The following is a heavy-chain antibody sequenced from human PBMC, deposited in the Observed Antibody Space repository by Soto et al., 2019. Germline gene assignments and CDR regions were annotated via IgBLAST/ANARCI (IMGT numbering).Heavy chain of an antibody. CDR2: ISSSSSTI. Sequence: EVQLVESGGGLVQPGGSLRLSCAASGFTFSSYSMNWVRQAPGKGLEWVSYISSSSSTIYYADSVKGRFTISRDNAKNAQYLQMNSLRDEDTAVYYCALDVLRCLEASYYYYGMDVWCQGTKVTVSS. CDR1: GFTFSSYS. CDR3: ALDVLRCLEASYYYYGMDV. V-gene: IGHV3-48*02. D-gene: IGHD3-3*01. J-gene: IGHJ6*02.